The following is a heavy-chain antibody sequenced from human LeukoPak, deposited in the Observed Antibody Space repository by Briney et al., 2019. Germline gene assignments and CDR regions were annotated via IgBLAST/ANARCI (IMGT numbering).Heavy chain of an antibody. J-gene: IGHJ4*02. V-gene: IGHV3-11*01. CDR1: GFTFSDYY. Sequence: GGSLRLSCAASGFTFSDYYMSWIRQAPGKGLEWVSYNSSSGSTIYYADSVKGRFTISRDNAKNSLYLQMNSLRAEDTAVYYCARDQTYYDFWSGPHTYYYFDYWGQGTLVTVSS. CDR3: ARDQTYYDFWSGPHTYYYFDY. CDR2: NSSSGSTI. D-gene: IGHD3-3*01.